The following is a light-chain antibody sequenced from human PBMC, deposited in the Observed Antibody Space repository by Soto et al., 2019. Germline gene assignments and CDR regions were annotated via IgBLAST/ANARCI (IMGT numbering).Light chain of an antibody. CDR3: QQYENLPIT. J-gene: IGKJ5*01. V-gene: IGKV1-33*01. CDR2: DAS. Sequence: DIQMTQSPSSLSASVGDRGTITCQATQDISNLLNWFQQKPGKAPKLLIYDASNLETGVPSRFSGSGSGTDFTFTISSLQAEDIATYYCQQYENLPITCGQGTRLEIK. CDR1: QDISNL.